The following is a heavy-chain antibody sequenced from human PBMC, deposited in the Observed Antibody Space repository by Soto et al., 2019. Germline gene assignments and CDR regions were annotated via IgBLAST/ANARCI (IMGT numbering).Heavy chain of an antibody. CDR1: GGSISSGGYY. V-gene: IGHV4-31*03. J-gene: IGHJ6*02. D-gene: IGHD3-22*01. CDR2: IYYSGST. Sequence: QVQLQESGPGLVKPSQTLSLTCTVSGGSISSGGYYWSWIRQHPGKGLEWIGYIYYSGSTYYNPSLTSRVPISVDTSKNQVALKLISGTAADTAVYYCARGHYDSSGYDSHYYYDYGMDGWCQGTTVTVSS. CDR3: ARGHYDSSGYDSHYYYDYGMDG.